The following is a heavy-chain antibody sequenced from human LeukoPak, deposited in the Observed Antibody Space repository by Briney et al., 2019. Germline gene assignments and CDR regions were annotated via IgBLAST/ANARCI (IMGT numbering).Heavy chain of an antibody. D-gene: IGHD6-19*01. J-gene: IGHJ4*01. CDR3: AKHRGYSSGFYDY. V-gene: IGHV3-23*01. CDR2: ISDSGGST. Sequence: GGSLRLSCAASGFTFSNCAMSWVRQAPGKGLEWVSGISDSGGSTYYADSVKGQFTISRDNSKNTLYLQMNSLRVEDTAVYYCAKHRGYSSGFYDYWGHGTLVTVSS. CDR1: GFTFSNCA.